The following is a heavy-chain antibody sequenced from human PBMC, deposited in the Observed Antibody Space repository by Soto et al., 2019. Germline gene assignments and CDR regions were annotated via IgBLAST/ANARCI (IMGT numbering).Heavy chain of an antibody. CDR2: IIRIPGTA. D-gene: IGHD2-2*01. V-gene: IGHV1-69*01. CDR1: GGTFGSYA. CDR3: ARSQGSSTSLEIYYYYYYGMDV. J-gene: IGHJ6*02. Sequence: QVQLVQSGAEVKKPGSSVKVSCQASGGTFGSYAISGVRQAPGQGLEWMGGIIRIPGTANYAQKFQGRVTIAADESTSTAYMELSSLRSEDTAVYYCARSQGSSTSLEIYYYYYYGMDVWGQGTTVTVSS.